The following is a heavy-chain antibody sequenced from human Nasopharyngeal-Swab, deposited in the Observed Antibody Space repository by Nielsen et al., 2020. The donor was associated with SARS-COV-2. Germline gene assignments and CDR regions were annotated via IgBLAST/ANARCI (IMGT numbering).Heavy chain of an antibody. V-gene: IGHV3-7*03. CDR2: IKQDGSEK. CDR3: ARVTADSSSWYEYYYYYYYYMDV. Sequence: ESLKISCAASGFTFSSYWMSWVRRAPGKGLEWVANIKQDGSEKYYVDSVKGRFTISRDNAKNSLYLQMNSLRAEDTAVYYCARVTADSSSWYEYYYYYYYYMDVWGKGTTVTVSS. D-gene: IGHD6-13*01. CDR1: GFTFSSYW. J-gene: IGHJ6*03.